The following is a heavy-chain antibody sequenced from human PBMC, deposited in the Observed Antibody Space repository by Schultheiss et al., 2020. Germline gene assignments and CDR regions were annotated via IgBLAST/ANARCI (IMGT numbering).Heavy chain of an antibody. J-gene: IGHJ4*02. CDR2: ISSSSSTI. Sequence: WGSLRLSCAASGFTFSDYYMSWIRQAPGMGLEWVSYISSSSSTIYYADSVKGRFTISRDNSKNTLYLQMNSLRAEDTAVYYCARVCSVQLERCDYWGQGTLVTVSS. CDR1: GFTFSDYY. D-gene: IGHD1-1*01. V-gene: IGHV3-11*04. CDR3: ARVCSVQLERCDY.